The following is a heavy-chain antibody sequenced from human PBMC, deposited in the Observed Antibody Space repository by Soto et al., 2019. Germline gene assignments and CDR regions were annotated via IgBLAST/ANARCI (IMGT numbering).Heavy chain of an antibody. CDR3: GSARYDY. Sequence: QVQLQQWGAGLLKPSETLSLTCAVYGGSFSANYWTWIRQPPGKGLEWIGEINHRGSTNYSQSLNGRVSKSVDKPNNQFSLRLTSVTGADAAVCCCGSARYDYWGRGILVTVSS. CDR1: GGSFSANY. V-gene: IGHV4-34*01. J-gene: IGHJ4*02. CDR2: INHRGST.